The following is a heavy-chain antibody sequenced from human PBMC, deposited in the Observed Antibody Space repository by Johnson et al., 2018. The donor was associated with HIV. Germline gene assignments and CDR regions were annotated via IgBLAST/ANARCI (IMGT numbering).Heavy chain of an antibody. CDR1: GFSLSSYA. Sequence: QVQLVESGGGAVQPGRSLRLSCVVSGFSLSSYAMHWVRQAPGKGLEWVAAISHDGNDEYYADSVKGRFTMSRDNAKKSLYLQMNSLRAEDTAVYYCAREEGTDILTRGDAFDIWGQGTMVTVSS. CDR2: ISHDGNDE. CDR3: AREEGTDILTRGDAFDI. V-gene: IGHV3-30*04. D-gene: IGHD3-9*01. J-gene: IGHJ3*02.